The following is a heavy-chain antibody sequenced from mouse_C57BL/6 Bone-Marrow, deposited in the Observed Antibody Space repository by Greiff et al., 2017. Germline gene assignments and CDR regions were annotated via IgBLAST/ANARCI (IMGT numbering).Heavy chain of an antibody. CDR3: ARKGIYYDYFYAMDY. CDR1: GYTFTSYG. D-gene: IGHD2-4*01. Sequence: QVQLKESGAELARPGASVKLSCKASGYTFTSYGISWVKQRTGQGLEWIGEIYPRSGNTYYNEKFKGKATLTADKSSSTAYMELRSLTSEDSAVYFCARKGIYYDYFYAMDYWGQGTSVTVSS. V-gene: IGHV1-81*01. J-gene: IGHJ4*01. CDR2: IYPRSGNT.